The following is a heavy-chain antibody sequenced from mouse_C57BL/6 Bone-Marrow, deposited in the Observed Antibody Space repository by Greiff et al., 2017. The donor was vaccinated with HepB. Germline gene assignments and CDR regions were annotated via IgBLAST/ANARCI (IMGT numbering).Heavy chain of an antibody. CDR2: ILPGSGST. CDR1: GYTFTGYW. D-gene: IGHD2-2*01. J-gene: IGHJ2*01. V-gene: IGHV1-9*01. CDR3: ARRNPDLLWLRRGGFDY. Sequence: QVQLQQSGAELMKPGASVKLSCKATGYTFTGYWIEWVKQRPGHGLEWIGEILPGSGSTNYNEKFKGKATFTADTSSNTAYMQLSSLTTEDSAIYYCARRNPDLLWLRRGGFDYWGQGTTLTVSS.